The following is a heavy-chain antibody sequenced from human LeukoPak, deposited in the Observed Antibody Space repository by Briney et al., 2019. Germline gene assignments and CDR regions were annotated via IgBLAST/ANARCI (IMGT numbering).Heavy chain of an antibody. CDR3: ASYVFRGTAAAGPTKYYFDY. CDR2: INHSGST. V-gene: IGHV4-34*01. J-gene: IGHJ4*02. D-gene: IGHD6-13*01. Sequence: SETLSLTCAVYGGSFSGYYWSWIRQPPGKGLEWIGEINHSGSTNYNPSLKSRVTISVDTSKSQFSLKLSSVTAADTAVYYCASYVFRGTAAAGPTKYYFDYWGQGTLVTVSS. CDR1: GGSFSGYY.